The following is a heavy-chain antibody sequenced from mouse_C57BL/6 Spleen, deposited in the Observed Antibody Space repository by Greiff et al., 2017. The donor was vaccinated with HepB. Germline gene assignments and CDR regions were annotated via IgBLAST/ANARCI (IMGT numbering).Heavy chain of an antibody. CDR3: ARDRIEGYFDY. V-gene: IGHV3-6*01. CDR1: GYSTTSGYY. Sequence: EVQLQESGPGLVKPSQSLSLTCSVTGYSTTSGYYWNWIRQFPGNKLEWMGYISYDGSNNYNPSLKNRISITRDTSKNQFFLKLNSVTTEDTATYYCARDRIEGYFDYWGQGTTLTVSS. CDR2: ISYDGSN. J-gene: IGHJ2*01.